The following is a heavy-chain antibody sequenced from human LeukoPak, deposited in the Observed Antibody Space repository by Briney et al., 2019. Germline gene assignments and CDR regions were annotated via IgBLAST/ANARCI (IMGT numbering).Heavy chain of an antibody. V-gene: IGHV1-2*06. CDR3: ARGANLSSGWYPGMDV. J-gene: IGHJ6*02. CDR1: GYTFTGYY. D-gene: IGHD6-19*01. CDR2: INPNSGGT. Sequence: EASVKVSCTASGYTFTGYYMHWVRQAPGQGLEWMGRINPNSGGTNYAQKFQGRVTMTRDTSISTAYMELSRLRSDDTAVYYCARGANLSSGWYPGMDVWGQGTTVTVSS.